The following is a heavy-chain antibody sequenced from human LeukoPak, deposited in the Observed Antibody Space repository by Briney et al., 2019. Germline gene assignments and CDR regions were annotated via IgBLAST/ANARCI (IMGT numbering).Heavy chain of an antibody. CDR1: GFNFSIYS. J-gene: IGHJ6*02. Sequence: GGSLRLSCAASGFNFSIYSMNWVRQAPGKGLEWVSSISSSSSYICYADSVKGRFTISRDNAKNSLYLQMNSLRAEDTAVYYCATKGGVGATFYYYYGMDVWGQGTTVTVSS. D-gene: IGHD1-26*01. CDR2: ISSSSSYI. CDR3: ATKGGVGATFYYYYGMDV. V-gene: IGHV3-21*01.